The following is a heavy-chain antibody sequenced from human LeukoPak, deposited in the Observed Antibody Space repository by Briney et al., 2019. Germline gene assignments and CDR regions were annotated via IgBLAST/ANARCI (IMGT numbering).Heavy chain of an antibody. CDR2: IKSRTDGGTT. Sequence: GGSLRLSCEVSGFSVSDGWMNWVRQAPGKGLEWVANIKSRTDGGTTEYAAPVNGRFSVSVDGSKNTFYLQMNSLKAEDTALYYCTTKLGFTYGVDFWGQGTLVTVSA. CDR1: GFSVSDGW. J-gene: IGHJ4*02. CDR3: TTKLGFTYGVDF. V-gene: IGHV3-15*01. D-gene: IGHD5-18*01.